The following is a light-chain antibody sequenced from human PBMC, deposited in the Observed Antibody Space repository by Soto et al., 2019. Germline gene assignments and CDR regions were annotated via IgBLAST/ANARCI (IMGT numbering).Light chain of an antibody. J-gene: IGLJ1*01. CDR1: SSDVGGYIY. V-gene: IGLV2-14*01. Sequence: QSALTQPASVSGSPGQSITISCTGTSSDVGGYIYVSWNQQHPGKAPKLMIYDVTSRPSGVSYRFSGSKSGNTASLTISGLQAEEEADYYCSSYTTSSSYVFGTGTKVTVL. CDR3: SSYTTSSSYV. CDR2: DVT.